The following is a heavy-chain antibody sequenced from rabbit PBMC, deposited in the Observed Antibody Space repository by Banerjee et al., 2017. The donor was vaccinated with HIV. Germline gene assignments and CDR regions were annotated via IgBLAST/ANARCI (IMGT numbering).Heavy chain of an antibody. V-gene: IGHV1S40*01. Sequence: WVRQAPGKGLEWIACINTGSGSALYVSWAKGRFTISKTSSNTLYLQLNSLTAADTATYFCVRDRDSYDDYGDYFLRRLDLWGPGTLVTVS. CDR3: VRDRDSYDDYGDYFLRRLDL. D-gene: IGHD2-1*01. J-gene: IGHJ3*01. CDR2: INTGSGSA.